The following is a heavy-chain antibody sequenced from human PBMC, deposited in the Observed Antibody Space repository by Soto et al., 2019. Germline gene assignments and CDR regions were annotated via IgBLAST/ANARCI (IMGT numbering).Heavy chain of an antibody. Sequence: GASVKGSCKASGYTFTGYYRHWGRQAPGQVLEWMGWMNPNSGDTNYAQKCQGRVTMTRDTSIGTAYMELRRLRSDDTAVYYCARDCPTVTPLYYCYYGMDVWGQGTTVTVSS. CDR3: ARDCPTVTPLYYCYYGMDV. V-gene: IGHV1-2*02. D-gene: IGHD4-17*01. J-gene: IGHJ6*02. CDR1: GYTFTGYY. CDR2: MNPNSGDT.